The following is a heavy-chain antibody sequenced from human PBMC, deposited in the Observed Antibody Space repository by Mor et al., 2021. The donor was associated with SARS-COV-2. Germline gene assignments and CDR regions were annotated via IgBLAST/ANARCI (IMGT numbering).Heavy chain of an antibody. D-gene: IGHD3-9*01. CDR2: IDGDGSST. CDR3: VRVAGGLTHYFFDY. V-gene: IGHV3-74*01. J-gene: IGHJ4*02. Sequence: VSRIDGDGSSTSYADSVKGRFTISRDNAMNMVFLKMNSLRAVDAAVYYCVRVAGGLTHYFFDYWGQGTLVTVSS.